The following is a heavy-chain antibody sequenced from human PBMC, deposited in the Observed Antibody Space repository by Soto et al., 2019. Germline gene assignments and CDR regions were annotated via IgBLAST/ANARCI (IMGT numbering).Heavy chain of an antibody. V-gene: IGHV1-69*13. J-gene: IGHJ6*02. D-gene: IGHD2-15*01. Sequence: SVKVSCKASGGTFSSYAISWVRQAPGQGLEWMGGIIPIFGTANYAQKFQGRVTITADESTSTAYMELSSLRSEDTAVYYCARTPIDCSGGSCYPRTYYYGMDVWGQGTTVTVSS. CDR2: IIPIFGTA. CDR3: ARTPIDCSGGSCYPRTYYYGMDV. CDR1: GGTFSSYA.